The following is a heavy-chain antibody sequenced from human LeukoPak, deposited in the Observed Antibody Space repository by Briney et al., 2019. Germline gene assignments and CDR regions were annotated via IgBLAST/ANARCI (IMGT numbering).Heavy chain of an antibody. CDR2: INSDGSTT. CDR1: GFTFSSYW. D-gene: IGHD3-10*01. Sequence: PGGSLRLSCGASGFTFSSYWMHWVRQAPGKGLVWISRINSDGSTTSYADSVKGQFTISRDNAKNTLYLQMNSLRAEDTAVYYCARGNYYGQDYWGQGTLVTVSS. CDR3: ARGNYYGQDY. V-gene: IGHV3-74*01. J-gene: IGHJ4*02.